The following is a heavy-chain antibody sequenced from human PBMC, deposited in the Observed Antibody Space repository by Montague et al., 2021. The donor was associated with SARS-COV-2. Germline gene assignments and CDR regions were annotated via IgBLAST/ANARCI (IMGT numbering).Heavy chain of an antibody. D-gene: IGHD3-9*01. J-gene: IGHJ6*02. Sequence: TLSLTCAVSGDSITSGFYYWSWLRQPAGRGLEWIGRIHTSGSTNYNPPLKTRVTISLDRSKNQFSLILSSVTAADTAVYFCARDFDWQQDPSTDYFHYGMDVWGQGTTVIVSS. CDR3: ARDFDWQQDPSTDYFHYGMDV. CDR1: GDSITSGFYY. V-gene: IGHV4-61*02. CDR2: IHTSGST.